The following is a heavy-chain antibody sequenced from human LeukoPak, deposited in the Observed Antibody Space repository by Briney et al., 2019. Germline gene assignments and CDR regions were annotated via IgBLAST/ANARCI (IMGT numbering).Heavy chain of an antibody. V-gene: IGHV1-46*01. CDR3: ATDRQQLGKFDY. D-gene: IGHD6-13*01. CDR1: GYTFTSYY. CDR2: INPSGGST. Sequence: ASVKVSCTASGYTFTSYYMHWVRQAPGQGLEWMGIINPSGGSTSYAQKFQGRVTMTRDMSTSTVYMELSSLRSEDTAVYYCATDRQQLGKFDYWGQGTLVTVSS. J-gene: IGHJ4*02.